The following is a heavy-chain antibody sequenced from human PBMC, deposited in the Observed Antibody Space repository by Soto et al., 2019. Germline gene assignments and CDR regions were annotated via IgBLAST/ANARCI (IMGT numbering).Heavy chain of an antibody. CDR3: AKEIEYYDFWSGWLPDGMDV. J-gene: IGHJ6*02. D-gene: IGHD3-3*01. V-gene: IGHV3-23*01. Sequence: GSLRLSCAASGFTFSSYAMSWVRQAPGKGLEWVSAISGSGGSTYYADSVKGRFTISRDNSKNTLYLQMNSLRAEDTAVYYCAKEIEYYDFWSGWLPDGMDVWGQGTTVTVS. CDR1: GFTFSSYA. CDR2: ISGSGGST.